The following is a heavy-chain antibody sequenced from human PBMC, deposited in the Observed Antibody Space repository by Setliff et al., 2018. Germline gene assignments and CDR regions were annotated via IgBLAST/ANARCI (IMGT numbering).Heavy chain of an antibody. CDR3: ARGRPPLVGDY. J-gene: IGHJ4*02. D-gene: IGHD2-2*01. CDR2: IYYSGST. CDR1: GGSISSSRYS. Sequence: SETLSLTCSVSGGSISSSRYSWGWIRQTPGKGLECIGSIYYSGSTYYNPSLESRVTISVDKSKNQVSLKLSSMTAADTAVYYCARGRPPLVGDYWGQGTLVTVSS. V-gene: IGHV4-39*07.